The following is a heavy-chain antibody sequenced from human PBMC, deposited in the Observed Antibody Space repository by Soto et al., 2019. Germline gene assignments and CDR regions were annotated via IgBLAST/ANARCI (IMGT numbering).Heavy chain of an antibody. Sequence: QITLKESGPTRVKPTQTLTLTCTLSGFSLNTGGGGVVWIRQPPGKALEWLALIYWNDDKRYSPSLKNRLTITKDTSRNQVVLTMTSMAPDDTGTYYCAHRPNWGINGLGAWGQGTTVTVSS. J-gene: IGHJ6*02. D-gene: IGHD7-27*01. CDR3: AHRPNWGINGLGA. CDR1: GFSLNTGGGG. V-gene: IGHV2-5*01. CDR2: IYWNDDK.